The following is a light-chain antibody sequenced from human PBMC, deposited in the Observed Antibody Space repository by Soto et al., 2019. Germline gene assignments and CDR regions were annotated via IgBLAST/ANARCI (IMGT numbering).Light chain of an antibody. V-gene: IGKV2D-29*01. Sequence: IVMPQSPVSLSVTPGQPASISCKSSQSLLHSDGKTYFYWYLQQPGQPPQLLIYELSNGVSGVPDRFSGRGSGASVTQRSSRVEAEDVGVYYCLRRGQLPWTSGPGTKVDIK. CDR3: LRRGQLPWT. CDR2: ELS. J-gene: IGKJ1*01. CDR1: QSLLHSDGKTY.